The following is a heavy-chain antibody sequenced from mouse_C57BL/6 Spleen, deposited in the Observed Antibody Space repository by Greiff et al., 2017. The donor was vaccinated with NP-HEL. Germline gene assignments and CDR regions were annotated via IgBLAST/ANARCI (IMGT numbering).Heavy chain of an antibody. CDR1: GYAFRSYW. D-gene: IGHD2-3*01. Sequence: QVQLQQSGAELVKPGASVKISCKASGYAFRSYWMNWVKQRPGKGLEWIGQIYPGDGDTNYNGKFKGKATLTADKSSSTAYMQLSSLTSEDSAVYFCARPYDGYSAGFAYWGQGALVTVSA. CDR3: ARPYDGYSAGFAY. CDR2: IYPGDGDT. V-gene: IGHV1-80*01. J-gene: IGHJ3*01.